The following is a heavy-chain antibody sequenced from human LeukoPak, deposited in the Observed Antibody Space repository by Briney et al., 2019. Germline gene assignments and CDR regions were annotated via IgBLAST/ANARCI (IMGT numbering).Heavy chain of an antibody. Sequence: AASVKVSCKASGYTFTSYYMHWVRQAPGQGLEWMGIIHPSGGSTSYAQKFQGRVTMTRDTSTSTVYMELSSLRSEDTAVYYCARDRGITIFGVYYGMDVWGQGTTVTVSS. CDR1: GYTFTSYY. CDR2: IHPSGGST. CDR3: ARDRGITIFGVYYGMDV. D-gene: IGHD3-3*01. V-gene: IGHV1-46*01. J-gene: IGHJ6*02.